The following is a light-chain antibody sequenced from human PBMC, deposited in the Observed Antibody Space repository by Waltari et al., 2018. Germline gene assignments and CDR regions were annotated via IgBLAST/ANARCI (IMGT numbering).Light chain of an antibody. V-gene: IGLV2-23*02. J-gene: IGLJ2*01. Sequence: QPALTQPASVSGSPGQSITISCTGTSNDVGNSKHVCWYQQHPGKAPKPIISEVPERPSGVSDRSSGSKSGNTASLTISGLQAEDEADYYCLSYTSSITFVFGGGTKVSVL. CDR2: EVP. CDR3: LSYTSSITFV. CDR1: SNDVGNSKH.